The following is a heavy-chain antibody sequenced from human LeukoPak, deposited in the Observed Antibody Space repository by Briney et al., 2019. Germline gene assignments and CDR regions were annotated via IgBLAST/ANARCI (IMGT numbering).Heavy chain of an antibody. Sequence: ASVKVSCKASGYTFTDYYMHWVRQAPGQGLEGMGWINPNSGGTNYAQTFQGRVTMTRDTSISTAYMELSRLRSDDTAVYYCAREGEYRFDPWGQGTLVTVSS. V-gene: IGHV1-2*02. J-gene: IGHJ5*02. D-gene: IGHD2-2*02. CDR3: AREGEYRFDP. CDR2: INPNSGGT. CDR1: GYTFTDYY.